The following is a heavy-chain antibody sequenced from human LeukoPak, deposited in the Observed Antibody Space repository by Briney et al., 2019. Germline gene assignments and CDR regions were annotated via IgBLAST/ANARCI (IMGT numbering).Heavy chain of an antibody. CDR2: IYSGGST. Sequence: GSLRLSCAASGFTVSSNYMSWVRQAPGKGLEWVSIIYSGGSTFYADSVKGRFTISRDNAKNSLYLQMNSLRAEDTAVYYCARNYFGSGLFDYWGQGTLVTVSS. V-gene: IGHV3-53*01. CDR3: ARNYFGSGLFDY. J-gene: IGHJ4*02. D-gene: IGHD3-10*01. CDR1: GFTVSSNY.